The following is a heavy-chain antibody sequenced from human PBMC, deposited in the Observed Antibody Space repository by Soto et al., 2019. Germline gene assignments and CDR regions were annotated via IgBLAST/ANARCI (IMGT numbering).Heavy chain of an antibody. CDR1: GFTFSIYG. J-gene: IGHJ5*02. V-gene: IGHV3-30*03. CDR3: ARETQGGYNSGSNWFDP. Sequence: TVGSLRLSCAASGFTFSIYGMHLVRQAPGKGLEWVGVISYDGSKKYYGDSAKGRFTISRDNSKNTLYLQMNSLRTEDTAVYYCARETQGGYNSGSNWFDPWGQGTLVTVSS. CDR2: ISYDGSKK. D-gene: IGHD5-18*01.